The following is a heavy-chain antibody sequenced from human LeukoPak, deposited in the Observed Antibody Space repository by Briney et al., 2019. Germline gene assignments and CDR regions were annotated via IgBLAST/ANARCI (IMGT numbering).Heavy chain of an antibody. J-gene: IGHJ4*02. V-gene: IGHV1-46*01. CDR2: INPSGGST. CDR1: GYTFTSYY. Sequence: GASVKVSCRASGYTFTSYYMHWVRQAPGQGLEWMGIINPSGGSTSYAQRFQGRVTMTRDTSTSTVYMELSSLRSEDTAVYYCARVEGSSGYRDWGQGTLVTVSS. CDR3: ARVEGSSGYRD. D-gene: IGHD3-22*01.